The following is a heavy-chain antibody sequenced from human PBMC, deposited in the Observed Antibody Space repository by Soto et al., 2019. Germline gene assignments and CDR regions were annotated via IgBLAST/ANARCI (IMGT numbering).Heavy chain of an antibody. CDR1: GFTFINAW. J-gene: IGHJ5*02. Sequence: GSLRLSCAASGFTFINAWMTWVRQAPGKGLEWVGRIKSRTDGGTADYAAPLKGRFSISRDDSKDTLFLHMNSLKPEDTAVYYCATCVTHCYADGWLNHWGKGNLVTVAS. D-gene: IGHD4-17*01. CDR2: IKSRTDGGTA. V-gene: IGHV3-15*05. CDR3: ATCVTHCYADGWLNH.